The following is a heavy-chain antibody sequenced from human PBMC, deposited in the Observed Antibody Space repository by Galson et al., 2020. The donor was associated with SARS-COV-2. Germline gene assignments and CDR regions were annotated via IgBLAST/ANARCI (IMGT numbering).Heavy chain of an antibody. V-gene: IGHV3-48*02. D-gene: IGHD6-19*01. CDR1: GFTFSTSY. CDR3: AGWYIRF. CDR2: IGGSSDVI. J-gene: IGHJ4*02. Sequence: GGSLRLSCAASGFTFSTSYMSWVRQAPGKGLEWLSYIGGSSDVIKYADSVKGRFTISRDNAKNLLYLQMNSLREEDTAVYYCAGWYIRFWGQGTLVTVSA.